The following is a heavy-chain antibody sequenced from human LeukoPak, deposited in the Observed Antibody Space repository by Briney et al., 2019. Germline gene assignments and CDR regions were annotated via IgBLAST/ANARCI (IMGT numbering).Heavy chain of an antibody. Sequence: GGSLRLSCAASGFTFSSYWMSWVRQAPGKGLEWVAVISYDGSNKYYADSVKGRFTISRDNSKNTLYLQMNSLRAEDTAVYYCAKPGYFDWLSSLFYYFDYWGQGTLVTVSS. CDR1: GFTFSSYW. D-gene: IGHD3-9*01. J-gene: IGHJ4*02. V-gene: IGHV3-30*18. CDR3: AKPGYFDWLSSLFYYFDY. CDR2: ISYDGSNK.